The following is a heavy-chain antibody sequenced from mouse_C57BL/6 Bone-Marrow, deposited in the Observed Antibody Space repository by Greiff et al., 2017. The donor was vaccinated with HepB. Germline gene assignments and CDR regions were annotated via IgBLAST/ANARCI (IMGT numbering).Heavy chain of an antibody. CDR2: IDPEDGET. V-gene: IGHV14-2*01. CDR3: ARGYCGSSYLVDY. J-gene: IGHJ2*01. CDR1: GFNIQDSY. D-gene: IGHD1-1*01. Sequence: EVQLLQSGAALVKPGASVKLSCTASGFNIQDSYLPWVTHRTEQGLEWIGRIDPEDGETKYAPKFQGKATITADTSSNTAYLQLSSLTSEDTAVYYCARGYCGSSYLVDYWGQGTTLTVSS.